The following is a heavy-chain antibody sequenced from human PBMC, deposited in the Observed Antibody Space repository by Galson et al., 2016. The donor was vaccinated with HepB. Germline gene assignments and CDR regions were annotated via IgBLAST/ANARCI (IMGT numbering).Heavy chain of an antibody. CDR3: ARLDPQADYGDNEFLGVFFDS. Sequence: ETLSLTCTVSGGSVKNGDYYWGWIRQPPGKGLEWIGSISKSGDVLYNPSLKSRVTLSIDASKNQFSLTLISGTAADTAVYFCARLDPQADYGDNEFLGVFFDSWGQGTLVAVSS. CDR1: GGSVKNGDYY. D-gene: IGHD4-17*01. V-gene: IGHV4-39*01. CDR2: ISKSGDV. J-gene: IGHJ4*02.